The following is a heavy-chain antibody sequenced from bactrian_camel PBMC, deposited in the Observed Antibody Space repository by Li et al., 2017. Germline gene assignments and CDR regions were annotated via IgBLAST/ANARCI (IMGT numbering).Heavy chain of an antibody. CDR2: ISKEGNT. Sequence: HVQLVESGGGSVRAGGSLRLSCVASGFRFDAHDMAWYRQAPGGGCELVSRISKEGNTFHSDSVKGRFTISRDNAKNTVTLQMNSLTPEDTAMYYCAADSGSYSTYDRCAYWGQGTQVTVS. CDR1: GFRFDAHD. D-gene: IGHD3*01. J-gene: IGHJ4*01. CDR3: AADSGSYSTYDRCAY. V-gene: IGHV3S63*01.